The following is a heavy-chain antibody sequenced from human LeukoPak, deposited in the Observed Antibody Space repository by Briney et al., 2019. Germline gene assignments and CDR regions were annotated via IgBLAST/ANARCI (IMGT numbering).Heavy chain of an antibody. CDR3: VPSANYYYFDY. J-gene: IGHJ4*02. Sequence: ASVKVSCKASGYTFTNYYMHWVRQAPGLGFEWMGWINPKSGGTSYPQKFQGRLTMTRDTSISPAYMELSRLRSDDTAVYYCVPSANYYYFDYWGQGTLVTVSS. CDR1: GYTFTNYY. V-gene: IGHV1-2*02. CDR2: INPKSGGT. D-gene: IGHD4/OR15-4a*01.